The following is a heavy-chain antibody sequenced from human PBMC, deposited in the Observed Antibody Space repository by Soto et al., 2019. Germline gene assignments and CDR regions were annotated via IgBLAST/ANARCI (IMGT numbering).Heavy chain of an antibody. CDR2: IFYSGST. J-gene: IGHJ5*02. CDR3: ATDSGYTYGYFRWFDP. Sequence: PSETLSLTCTVSGGSISNYYWSWIRQPPGRGLEWIGHIFYSGSTNYNPALKSRVTISVDTSKSQFSLKLSSVTAADTAVYYCATDSGYTYGYFRWFDPWGQGTLVTVSS. V-gene: IGHV4-59*01. D-gene: IGHD5-18*01. CDR1: GGSISNYY.